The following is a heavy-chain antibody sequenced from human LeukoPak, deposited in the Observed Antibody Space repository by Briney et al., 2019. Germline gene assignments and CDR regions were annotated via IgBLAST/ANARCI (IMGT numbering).Heavy chain of an antibody. V-gene: IGHV4-39*07. CDR2: IYYSGST. D-gene: IGHD6-13*01. CDR3: ATRSSWYSSPQFDP. J-gene: IGHJ5*02. CDR1: GGSISSSSYY. Sequence: SETLSLTCTVSGGSISSSSYYWGWIRQPPGKGLEWIGSIYYSGSTYYNPSLKSRVTISVDTSKNQFSLKLSSVTAADTAVYYCATRSSWYSSPQFDPWGQGTLVTVSS.